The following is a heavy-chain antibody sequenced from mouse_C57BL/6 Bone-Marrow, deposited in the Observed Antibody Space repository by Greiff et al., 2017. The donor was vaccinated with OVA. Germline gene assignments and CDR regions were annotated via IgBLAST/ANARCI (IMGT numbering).Heavy chain of an antibody. CDR1: GFTFSSYG. CDR3: ARDYYGRTRGAMDY. J-gene: IGHJ4*01. D-gene: IGHD1-2*01. V-gene: IGHV5-6*01. Sequence: EVQLQESGGDLVKPGGSLKLSCAASGFTFSSYGMSWVRQTPDKRLEWVATISSGGSYTYYPDSVKGRFTISRANAKNTLYLQMSSLKSEDTAMYYCARDYYGRTRGAMDYWGQGTSVTVSS. CDR2: ISSGGSYT.